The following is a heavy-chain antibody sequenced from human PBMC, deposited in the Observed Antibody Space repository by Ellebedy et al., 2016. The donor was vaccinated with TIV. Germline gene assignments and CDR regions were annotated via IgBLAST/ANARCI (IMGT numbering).Heavy chain of an antibody. J-gene: IGHJ3*02. CDR3: AREGPDAFDI. CDR1: GGTFSSYA. Sequence: SVKVSXKASGGTFSSYAISWVRQAPGQGLEWMGGIIPIFGTANYAQKFQGRVTITADESTSTAYMELSSLRSEDTAVYYCAREGPDAFDIWGQGTMVTVSS. V-gene: IGHV1-69*13. CDR2: IIPIFGTA.